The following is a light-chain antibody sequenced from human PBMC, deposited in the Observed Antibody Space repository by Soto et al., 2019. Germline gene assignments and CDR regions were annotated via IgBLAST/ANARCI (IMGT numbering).Light chain of an antibody. Sequence: QSVLTQPASVSGSPGQSITIPCTGTSSDVGGYTYVSWFQQHPSKAPKLMISEVSNRPSGLSNRFSASKSGNTASLTISGLQSEDEATYYCSSDSSSITLVFGTGTKVTV. CDR1: SSDVGGYTY. V-gene: IGLV2-14*01. J-gene: IGLJ1*01. CDR2: EVS. CDR3: SSDSSSITLV.